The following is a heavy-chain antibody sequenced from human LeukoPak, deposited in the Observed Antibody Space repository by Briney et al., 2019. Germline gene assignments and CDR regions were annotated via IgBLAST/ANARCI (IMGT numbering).Heavy chain of an antibody. CDR3: ARGGGYCSSTSCYPSRAFDI. CDR2: ISAYNGNT. CDR1: GYTFTSYG. J-gene: IGHJ3*02. Sequence: ASVKVSCKASGYTFTSYGISWVRQAPGQRLEWMGWISAYNGNTNYAQKLQGRVTMTTDTSTSTAYMELRSLRSDDTAVYYCARGGGYCSSTSCYPSRAFDIWGQGTMVTVSS. V-gene: IGHV1-18*01. D-gene: IGHD2-2*01.